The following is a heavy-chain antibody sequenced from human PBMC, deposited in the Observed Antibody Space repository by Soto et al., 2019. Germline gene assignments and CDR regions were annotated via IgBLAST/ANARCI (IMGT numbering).Heavy chain of an antibody. V-gene: IGHV3-74*01. CDR3: TRDIGGKGAY. CDR2: IDEYGSTI. CDR1: GFTFSSYW. J-gene: IGHJ4*02. Sequence: EVQLVESGGGLVQPGGSLRLSCAASGFTFSSYWMHWVRQVPGKGLLWVSRIDEYGSTINYADSVKGRFTISRDNARNTLYLEMNSLRAEDTALYYCTRDIGGKGAYWGPGTLVTVST. D-gene: IGHD3-10*01.